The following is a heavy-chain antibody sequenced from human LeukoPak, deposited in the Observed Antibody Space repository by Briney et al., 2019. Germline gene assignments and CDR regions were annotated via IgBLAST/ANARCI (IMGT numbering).Heavy chain of an antibody. CDR2: INDSGST. D-gene: IGHD2-2*01. J-gene: IGHJ3*02. CDR1: VGSVSGYY. CDR3: ARQPLNCTSTNCYAFDI. Sequence: SETLSLTCAVYVGSVSGYYWSWIRQPPGKGLEWIGEINDSGSTNYNPSLRSRVTMSVDTSKNQFSLNLSSVTAADTAVYYCARQPLNCTSTNCYAFDIWGRGTMVTVSS. V-gene: IGHV4-34*01.